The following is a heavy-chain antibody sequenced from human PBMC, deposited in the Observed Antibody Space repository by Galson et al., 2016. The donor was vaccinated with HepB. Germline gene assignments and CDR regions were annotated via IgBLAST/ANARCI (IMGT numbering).Heavy chain of an antibody. CDR2: IYPDDSDS. J-gene: IGHJ5*02. CDR1: GYNFTTSW. Sequence: QSGAEVKKPGESLRISCKASGYNFTTSWIGWVRRVPGYGLEWVAIIYPDDSDSRYSPSFQGQVRISADKTLNTAYLQWSSLRDSDTAIYYCVRSGSGWYESCFDPWGQGTLVTVAS. CDR3: VRSGSGWYESCFDP. V-gene: IGHV5-51*01. D-gene: IGHD6-19*01.